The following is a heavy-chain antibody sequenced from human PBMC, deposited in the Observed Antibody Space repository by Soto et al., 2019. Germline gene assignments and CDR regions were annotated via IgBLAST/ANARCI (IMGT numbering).Heavy chain of an antibody. Sequence: GGSLRLSCSASGFALSSYAMHWVRQAPGKGLEYVSAVTSNGGGIYYADSVKGRFTISRDNSKNTLHLQMSSLRAEDTAVYYCLKDVGSTTRCYDCTFDVWGQGTMVTVSS. D-gene: IGHD2-2*01. CDR1: GFALSSYA. CDR3: LKDVGSTTRCYDCTFDV. J-gene: IGHJ3*01. V-gene: IGHV3-64D*06. CDR2: VTSNGGGI.